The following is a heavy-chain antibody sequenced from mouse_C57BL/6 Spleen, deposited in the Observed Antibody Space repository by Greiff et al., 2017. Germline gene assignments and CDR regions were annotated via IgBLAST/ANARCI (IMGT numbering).Heavy chain of an antibody. V-gene: IGHV8-8*01. J-gene: IGHJ3*01. CDR3: ARRRDYDGFAY. CDR1: GFSLSTFGMG. D-gene: IGHD2-4*01. CDR2: IWWDDAK. Sequence: QVTLKESGPGILQPSPTLSLTCSFSGFSLSTFGMGVGWLRQPSGMGLVWLAHIWWDDAKYYNPALKSRLTISNDTSKNQVFLKIANVDTADTATYYCARRRDYDGFAYWGQGTLVTVSA.